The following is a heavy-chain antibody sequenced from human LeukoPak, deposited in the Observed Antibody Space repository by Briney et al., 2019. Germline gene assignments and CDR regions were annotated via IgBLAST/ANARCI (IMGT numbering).Heavy chain of an antibody. Sequence: GGSLRLSCAASGFTFSSYAMSWVRQAPGKGLEWVSAISGSGGSTYYADSVKGRFNIPRDNSKNTMYLQMNSLRAEDTAVYYCAKDGPHYYDSSGYYYVGSPFDYWGQGTLVTVSS. V-gene: IGHV3-23*01. CDR1: GFTFSSYA. J-gene: IGHJ4*02. CDR2: ISGSGGST. D-gene: IGHD3-22*01. CDR3: AKDGPHYYDSSGYYYVGSPFDY.